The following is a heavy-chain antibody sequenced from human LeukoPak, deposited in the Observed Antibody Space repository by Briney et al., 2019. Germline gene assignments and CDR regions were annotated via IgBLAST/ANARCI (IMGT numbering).Heavy chain of an antibody. D-gene: IGHD1-26*01. CDR3: ARADLIVGASFDY. Sequence: GGSLGLSCAASGFTFSSYSMNWVRQAPGKGLEGVSSISSSSSYIYYADSVKGRFTISRDNAKNSLYLQMNSLRAEDTAVYYCARADLIVGASFDYWGQGTLVTVSS. V-gene: IGHV3-21*01. CDR1: GFTFSSYS. J-gene: IGHJ4*02. CDR2: ISSSSSYI.